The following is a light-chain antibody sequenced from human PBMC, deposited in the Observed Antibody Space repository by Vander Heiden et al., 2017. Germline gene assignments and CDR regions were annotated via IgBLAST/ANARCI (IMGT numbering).Light chain of an antibody. J-gene: IGKJ1*01. CDR3: QQYYSTPPT. CDR1: PSVLYSSNNKND. CDR2: WAS. Sequence: DTVMTQSPDPLAVSLGEMATINCKSSPSVLYSSNNKNDLAWYQQKPGQPPKLLIYWASTRESGVPDRCGGSGSGTDFTLTISSLQAEDVAVYYCQQYYSTPPTFGQGTKVEIK. V-gene: IGKV4-1*01.